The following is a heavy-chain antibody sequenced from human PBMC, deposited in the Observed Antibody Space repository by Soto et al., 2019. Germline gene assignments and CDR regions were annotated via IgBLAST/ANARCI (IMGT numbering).Heavy chain of an antibody. CDR3: ARLDREGLGYCSGGSCPPYFDY. CDR2: IYYSGST. V-gene: IGHV4-39*01. D-gene: IGHD2-15*01. Sequence: QLQLQESGPGLVKPSETLSLTCTVSGGTISSSSYYWGGIRQPPGKGLEWIGSIYYSGSTYYNPSLKSRVTISVDTSKNQFSLNQSSVTAADTAVYYCARLDREGLGYCSGGSCPPYFDYWGQGTLVTVSS. CDR1: GGTISSSSYY. J-gene: IGHJ4*02.